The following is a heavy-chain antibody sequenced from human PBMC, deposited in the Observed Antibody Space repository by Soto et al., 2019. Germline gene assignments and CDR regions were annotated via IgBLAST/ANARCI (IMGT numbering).Heavy chain of an antibody. Sequence: GGSLRLSCAASGFTFSSYDMHWVRQATGKGLEWVSAIGTAGDTYYPGSVKGRFTISRENAKNSLYLQMNSLRAEDTAVYYCARAKADSKYYDFWSGYYTPYYYGMDVWGQGTTVTVSS. CDR2: IGTAGDT. CDR3: ARAKADSKYYDFWSGYYTPYYYGMDV. D-gene: IGHD3-3*01. V-gene: IGHV3-13*01. J-gene: IGHJ6*02. CDR1: GFTFSSYD.